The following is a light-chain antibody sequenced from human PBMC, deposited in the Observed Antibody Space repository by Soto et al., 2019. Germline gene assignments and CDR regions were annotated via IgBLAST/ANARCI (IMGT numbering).Light chain of an antibody. V-gene: IGKV1-9*01. CDR2: AAS. CDR3: QQLNSYPLT. CDR1: QGISSY. Sequence: DIQLTQSPSFLSASVGDRVTITCRASQGISSYLVWYQQKPGKAPKLLIYAASTLQSGVPLRFSGSASGTEFTLTISSLQPEDFASYYCQQLNSYPLTFGGGTKVEIK. J-gene: IGKJ4*01.